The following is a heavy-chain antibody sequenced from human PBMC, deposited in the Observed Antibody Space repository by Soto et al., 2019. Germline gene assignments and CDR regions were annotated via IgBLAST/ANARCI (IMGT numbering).Heavy chain of an antibody. Sequence: GGSLRLSCTASGFTFGDYAMSWFRQAPGKGLEWVGFIRSKAYGGTTEYAASVKGRFTISRDDSKSIAYLQMNSLKTEDTAVYYCTSSSGFWSGQEWGTFDYWGQGTLVTVSS. J-gene: IGHJ4*02. CDR2: IRSKAYGGTT. D-gene: IGHD3-3*01. V-gene: IGHV3-49*03. CDR1: GFTFGDYA. CDR3: TSSSGFWSGQEWGTFDY.